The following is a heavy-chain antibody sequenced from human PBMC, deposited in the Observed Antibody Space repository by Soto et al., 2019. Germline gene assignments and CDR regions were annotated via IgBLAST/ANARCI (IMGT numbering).Heavy chain of an antibody. V-gene: IGHV4-31*03. J-gene: IGHJ4*02. Sequence: SETLSLTCTVSGGSISSGGYYWSWIRQHPGKGLEWIGYIYYSGSTYYNPSLKSRVTISVDTSKNQFSLKLSSVTAADTAVYYCARRRGDNWNDVRSFDYWGQGTLVTVSS. D-gene: IGHD1-20*01. CDR2: IYYSGST. CDR3: ARRRGDNWNDVRSFDY. CDR1: GGSISSGGYY.